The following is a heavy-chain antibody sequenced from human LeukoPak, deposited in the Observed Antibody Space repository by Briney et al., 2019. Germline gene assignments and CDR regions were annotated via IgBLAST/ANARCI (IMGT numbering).Heavy chain of an antibody. Sequence: ASVKVSCKASGYTFTGYYLHWVRQAPGQGHEWMGWINPKSGDTNYAQNFQSRVTMTRDTSISTAYMELSRLTSDDTAVYYCARWGNSGSQSGAFDIWGHGTMVTVSS. CDR2: INPKSGDT. V-gene: IGHV1-2*02. CDR3: ARWGNSGSQSGAFDI. D-gene: IGHD1-26*01. CDR1: GYTFTGYY. J-gene: IGHJ3*02.